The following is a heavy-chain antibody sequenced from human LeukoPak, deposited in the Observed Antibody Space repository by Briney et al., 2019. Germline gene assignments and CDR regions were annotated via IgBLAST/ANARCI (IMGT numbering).Heavy chain of an antibody. J-gene: IGHJ4*02. V-gene: IGHV3-53*01. D-gene: IGHD3-10*01. CDR2: IYSGGST. Sequence: GGSLRLSCAASGFTFDDYGMSWVRQAPGKGLEWVSVIYSGGSTYYADSVKGRFTISRDNSKSTLYIQMNSLRAEDTAVYYCARAKPKNMVRGLIMRRESRYYFDYWGQGTLVTVSS. CDR1: GFTFDDYG. CDR3: ARAKPKNMVRGLIMRRESRYYFDY.